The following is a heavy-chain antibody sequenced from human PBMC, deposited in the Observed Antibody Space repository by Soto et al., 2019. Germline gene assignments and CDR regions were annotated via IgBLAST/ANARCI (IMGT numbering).Heavy chain of an antibody. J-gene: IGHJ4*02. V-gene: IGHV3-23*01. CDR3: AQEAMGSHFDY. CDR2: ISGSGGST. CDR1: GCNFISYA. D-gene: IGHD5-18*01. Sequence: GSLRLSCAASGCNFISYAMSWVRQDPGKGLEWVSAISGSGGSTYYADSVKGRFTISRDNSKNTLYLQMNSLRAEDTAVYYCAQEAMGSHFDYWGQGTLVTVSS.